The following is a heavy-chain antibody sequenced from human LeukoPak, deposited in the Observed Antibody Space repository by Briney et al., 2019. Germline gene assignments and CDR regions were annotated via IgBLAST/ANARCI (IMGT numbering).Heavy chain of an antibody. J-gene: IGHJ6*02. Sequence: TGGSLRLSCAASGFTFSSYSMNWVRQAPGKGLEWVSSISSSSSYIYYADSVKGRFTISRDNAKNSLYLQMNSLRAEDTAVYYCARVWSGGGIVVVVAATPPAVMDVWGQGTTVTVSS. V-gene: IGHV3-21*01. D-gene: IGHD2-15*01. CDR3: ARVWSGGGIVVVVAATPPAVMDV. CDR2: ISSSSSYI. CDR1: GFTFSSYS.